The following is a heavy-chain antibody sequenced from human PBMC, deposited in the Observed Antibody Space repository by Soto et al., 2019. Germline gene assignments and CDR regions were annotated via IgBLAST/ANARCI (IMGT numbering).Heavy chain of an antibody. V-gene: IGHV4-31*03. CDR2: IYYSGST. Sequence: KTSETLSLTCTVSGGSISSGGYYWSWIRQHPGKGLEWIGYIYYSGSTYYNPSLKSRVTISVDTSKNQFSLKLSSVTAADTAVYYCAREQIWGGYYTDYWGQGTLVTVSS. CDR3: AREQIWGGYYTDY. D-gene: IGHD3-3*01. J-gene: IGHJ4*02. CDR1: GGSISSGGYY.